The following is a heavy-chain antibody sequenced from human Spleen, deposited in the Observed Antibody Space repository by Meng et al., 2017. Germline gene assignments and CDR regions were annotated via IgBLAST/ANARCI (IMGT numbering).Heavy chain of an antibody. Sequence: SETLSLTCAVYGGSFSGYYWSWIRQPPGKGLEWIGEINHSGSTNYNPSLKSRVTISVDTSKNQFSLKLSSVTAADTAVYYCARSPLLRLGELSLFDFDYWGQGTLVTVSS. CDR1: GGSFSGYY. J-gene: IGHJ4*02. CDR2: INHSGST. V-gene: IGHV4-34*01. D-gene: IGHD3-16*02. CDR3: ARSPLLRLGELSLFDFDY.